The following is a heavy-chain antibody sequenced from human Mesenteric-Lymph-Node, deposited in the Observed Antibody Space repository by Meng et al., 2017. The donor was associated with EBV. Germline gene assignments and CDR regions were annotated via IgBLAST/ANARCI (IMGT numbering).Heavy chain of an antibody. J-gene: IGHJ4*02. Sequence: VRLLQGAAGLLKPSEPLSLTCAVYGGFFSGSYWSWIRQPPGKGLEWIGEINHSGSTNYNPSLKSRVTISVDTSKNQFSLKLSSVTAADTAVYYCARVPGKAAAGPGVDYWGQGTLVTVSS. CDR3: ARVPGKAAAGPGVDY. CDR1: GGFFSGSY. V-gene: IGHV4-34*01. CDR2: INHSGST. D-gene: IGHD6-13*01.